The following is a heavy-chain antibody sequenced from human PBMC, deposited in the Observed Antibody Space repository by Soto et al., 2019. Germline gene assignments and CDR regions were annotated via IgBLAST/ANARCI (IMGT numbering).Heavy chain of an antibody. CDR3: ATLAHYYILAGYYTIFDY. V-gene: IGHV3-33*01. J-gene: IGHJ4*02. CDR1: GFTFSSYG. CDR2: IWYDGSNK. Sequence: GGSLRLSCAASGFTFSSYGMHWVRQAPGKGLEWVAVIWYDGSNKYYADSVKGRFTISRDNSKNTLYLQMNSLRAEDTAVYYCATLAHYYILAGYYTIFDYWGQGTLVTVSS. D-gene: IGHD3-9*01.